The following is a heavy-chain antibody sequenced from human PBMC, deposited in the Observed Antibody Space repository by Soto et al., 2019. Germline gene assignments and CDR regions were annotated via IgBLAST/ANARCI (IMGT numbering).Heavy chain of an antibody. CDR2: ISTGGINI. Sequence: QVQLVESGGGLVKPGGSLRLSCSVSGLTFNEYYMSWIRQAPGKGLEWIAYISTGGINIYYGDSVRGRFTISRDNAKNSLYLQMNDLRAEDTAVYYCAGMTIFPLYFDHWGQGTVVTVSS. D-gene: IGHD3-10*01. CDR1: GLTFNEYY. J-gene: IGHJ4*02. CDR3: AGMTIFPLYFDH. V-gene: IGHV3-11*01.